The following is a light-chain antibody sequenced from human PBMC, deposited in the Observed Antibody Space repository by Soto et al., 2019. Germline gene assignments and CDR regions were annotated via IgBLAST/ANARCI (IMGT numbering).Light chain of an antibody. CDR2: EVS. V-gene: IGLV2-23*02. CDR3: CSYAGSNYV. CDR1: SSDVGNYNL. Sequence: QSALTQPASVSGSPGQSITISCTGTSSDVGNYNLVSWYQHHPRKAPKLIIYEVSKRPSGVSNRFSGSKSGDTASLTISGLQAEDEADYYCCSYAGSNYVFGTGTKVTVL. J-gene: IGLJ1*01.